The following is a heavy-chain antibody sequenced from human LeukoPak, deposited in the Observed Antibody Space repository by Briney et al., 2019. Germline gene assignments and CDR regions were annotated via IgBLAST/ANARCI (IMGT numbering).Heavy chain of an antibody. J-gene: IGHJ5*02. V-gene: IGHV4-39*07. CDR2: IYYSGST. CDR3: ARRDSSRLFDP. D-gene: IGHD3-22*01. Sequence: SETLSLTCTVSGGSISSSSYYWGWIRQPPGKGLEWIGSIYYSGSTYYNPSLKSRVTISVDTSKNQFSLKLSSVTAADTAVYYCARRDSSRLFDPWGQGTLVTVSS. CDR1: GGSISSSSYY.